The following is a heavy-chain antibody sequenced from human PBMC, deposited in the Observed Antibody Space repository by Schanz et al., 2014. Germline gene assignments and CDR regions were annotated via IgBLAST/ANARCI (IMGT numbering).Heavy chain of an antibody. D-gene: IGHD3-10*01. J-gene: IGHJ6*02. CDR1: GFTFSSYG. CDR3: VNDLQRELVRDDHYCGMDV. CDR2: VCYDGSKK. Sequence: LVESGGGVVQPGRSLSLSCAASGFTFSSYGMHWVRQVPGNGLEWVAVVCYDGSKKYYADSVKGRFTTSRDNSKNTMYLQMNGLRAEDTAVYYCVNDLQRELVRDDHYCGMDVWGQGTTVTVSS. V-gene: IGHV3-33*06.